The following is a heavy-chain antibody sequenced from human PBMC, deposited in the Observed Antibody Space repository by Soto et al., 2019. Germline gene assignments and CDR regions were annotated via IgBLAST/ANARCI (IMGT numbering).Heavy chain of an antibody. V-gene: IGHV3-7*01. J-gene: IGHJ4*02. CDR3: ARDGYCGPGFYYYFDY. CDR2: IKPDGSAT. Sequence: EVQLVESGGGLVQPGGSLRLSCAVSGFTFGSYWMNWVRLIPGKGLEWVAYIKPDGSATYYVDSVKGRFTISRDNAKNSLYLQMNSLRVEDTAVYYCARDGYCGPGFYYYFDYWGQGTLVTVSS. D-gene: IGHD2-21*02. CDR1: GFTFGSYW.